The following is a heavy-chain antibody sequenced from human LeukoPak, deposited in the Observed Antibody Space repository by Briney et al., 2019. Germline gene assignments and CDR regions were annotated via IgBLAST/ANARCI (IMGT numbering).Heavy chain of an antibody. D-gene: IGHD2-2*01. CDR3: ARESRRCSSTNCYFDY. J-gene: IGHJ4*02. V-gene: IGHV1-18*01. Sequence: ASVKVSCKASGYTFPTYGISWVRQAPGQGLEWMGWISAYNGNTNYAQKLQGRVTMTTDTSTTTAYMELRSLRSDDTAVYYCARESRRCSSTNCYFDYWGQGTLVTVSS. CDR1: GYTFPTYG. CDR2: ISAYNGNT.